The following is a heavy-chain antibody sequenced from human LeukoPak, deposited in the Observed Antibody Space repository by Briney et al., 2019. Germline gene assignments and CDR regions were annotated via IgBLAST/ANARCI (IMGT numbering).Heavy chain of an antibody. D-gene: IGHD5-12*01. CDR2: ISHSGST. Sequence: SETLSLTCAVSGGSISSGGYSWSWIRQPPGKGLEWIGYISHSGSTYYNPSLKSRVTMSVDRSKNQFSLKLSSVTAADTAMYYCARGGYSGYDPIDYWGQGTLVTVSS. V-gene: IGHV4-30-2*01. CDR1: GGSISSGGYS. J-gene: IGHJ4*02. CDR3: ARGGYSGYDPIDY.